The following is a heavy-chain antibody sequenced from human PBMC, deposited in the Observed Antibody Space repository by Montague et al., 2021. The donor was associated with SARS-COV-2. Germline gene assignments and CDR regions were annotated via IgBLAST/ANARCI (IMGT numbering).Heavy chain of an antibody. D-gene: IGHD6-13*01. CDR2: ISISDGNT. CDR1: GFTFSSYA. V-gene: IGHV3-23*01. J-gene: IGHJ3*02. Sequence: SLRLSCAASGFTFSSYAMSWVRQAPGKGLEWVSTISISDGNTYYAGSVKGRFTISRDKSKNTLYLQMNSLGAEDTAVYYCAKDRQLVGDDAFDIWAKGQWSPSLQ. CDR3: AKDRQLVGDDAFDI.